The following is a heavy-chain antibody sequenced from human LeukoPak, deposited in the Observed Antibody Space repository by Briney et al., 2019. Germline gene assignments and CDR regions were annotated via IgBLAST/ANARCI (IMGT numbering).Heavy chain of an antibody. J-gene: IGHJ4*02. CDR2: IKQDGSEK. D-gene: IGHD2-2*01. CDR3: ARGLHSLPRSTLDY. CDR1: GFTFSSHG. Sequence: GGSLRLSCAASGFTFSSHGMNWVRQAPGKGLEWVANIKQDGSEKYYVDSVKGRFTISRDNAKNSLYLQMNSLRAEDTAVYYCARGLHSLPRSTLDYWGQGTLVTVSS. V-gene: IGHV3-7*01.